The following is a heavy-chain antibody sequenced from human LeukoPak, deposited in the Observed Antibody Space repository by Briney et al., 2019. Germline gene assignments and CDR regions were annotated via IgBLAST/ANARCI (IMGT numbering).Heavy chain of an antibody. V-gene: IGHV4-59*01. J-gene: IGHJ4*02. CDR2: IYYSGST. D-gene: IGHD3-22*01. CDR3: ARVLSGYSPLYYFDY. Sequence: IGYIYYSGSTNYNPSLKSRVTISVDTSKNQFSLKLSSVTAADTAVYYCARVLSGYSPLYYFDYWGQGTLVTVSS.